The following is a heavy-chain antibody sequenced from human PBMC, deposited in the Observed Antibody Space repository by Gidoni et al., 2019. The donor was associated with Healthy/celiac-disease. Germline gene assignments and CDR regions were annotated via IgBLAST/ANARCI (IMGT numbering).Heavy chain of an antibody. J-gene: IGHJ4*02. CDR3: AKDAPNYYDSSGYLGTYFDY. Sequence: GRFTISRDNSKNTLYLQMNSLRAEDTAVYYCAKDAPNYYDSSGYLGTYFDYWGQGTLVTVSS. V-gene: IGHV3-30*02. D-gene: IGHD3-22*01.